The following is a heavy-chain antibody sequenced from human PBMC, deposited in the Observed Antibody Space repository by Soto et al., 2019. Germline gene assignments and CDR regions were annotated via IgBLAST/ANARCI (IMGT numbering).Heavy chain of an antibody. J-gene: IGHJ6*02. CDR1: GGTFSSYA. V-gene: IGHV1-69*12. CDR3: AHRCAGTSCPINYYYDMDV. Sequence: QVQLVQSGAEVKKPGSSVKVSCKASGGTFSSYAISWVRQAPGQGLEWMRGIIRIFGTANYAQKFQGRVTITADESTSTADMELSSLRSEDTAVYYCAHRCAGTSCPINYYYDMDVWGQGTTVTVSS. D-gene: IGHD2-2*01. CDR2: IIRIFGTA.